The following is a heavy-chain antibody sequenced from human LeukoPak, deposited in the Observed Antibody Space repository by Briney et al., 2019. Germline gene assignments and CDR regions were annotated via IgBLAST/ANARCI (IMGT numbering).Heavy chain of an antibody. D-gene: IGHD2-2*01. CDR1: GFTFNNYE. CDR3: ARDFKGYADY. Sequence: GGSLRLSCAASGFTFNNYEMNWVRQTPGKGLEWISYIDTTGTNIYYTDSVKGRFTISRDTAKNSLPLQMNSLRADDTAVYYCARDFKGYADYWGQGTLVTVSS. J-gene: IGHJ4*02. CDR2: IDTTGTNI. V-gene: IGHV3-48*03.